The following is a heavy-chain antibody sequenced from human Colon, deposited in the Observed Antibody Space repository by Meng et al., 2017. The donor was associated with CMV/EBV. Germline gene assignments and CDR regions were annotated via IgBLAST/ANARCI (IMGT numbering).Heavy chain of an antibody. CDR3: GRALRTVGGTGWYFDH. J-gene: IGHJ4*02. CDR2: IYLGDSDT. D-gene: IGHD1-26*01. CDR1: GYTITSYW. Sequence: GGSLRLSCQGSGYTITSYWIGWVRQTPGKGLEWMGIIYLGDSDTRYSPSFQGRVTISGDKSISTAYLEWSSLKASDTATYYCGRALRTVGGTGWYFDHWGQGTLVTVSS. V-gene: IGHV5-51*01.